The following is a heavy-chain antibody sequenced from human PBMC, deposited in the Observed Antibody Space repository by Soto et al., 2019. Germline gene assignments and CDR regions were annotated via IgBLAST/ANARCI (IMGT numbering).Heavy chain of an antibody. D-gene: IGHD1-1*01. J-gene: IGHJ4*02. CDR2: IFYPGTA. CDR3: TTVASTHFDS. V-gene: IGHV4-39*01. Sequence: QLQESGPGLLKPSETLSLTCTVSGGSISSPSYNWGWVRQAPGKGPEWLGTIFYPGTAHYNPSLKRRLARSVDTSKGQVSLSLTSATAADTAVYYCTTVASTHFDSWGQGAQVTVSS. CDR1: GGSISSPSYN.